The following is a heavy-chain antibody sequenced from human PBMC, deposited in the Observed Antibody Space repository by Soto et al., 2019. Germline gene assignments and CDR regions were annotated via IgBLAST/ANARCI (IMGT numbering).Heavy chain of an antibody. CDR3: ARSNYDFWSGGSLDI. J-gene: IGHJ3*02. CDR1: VFSFGSYL. Sequence: GGSLRLSCAASVFSFGSYLMNWVRQAPGKGLEWVANIKQDGSQKYYVDSVKGRFTISRDNAKNSLYLQMNSLRAEDTAIYYCARSNYDFWSGGSLDIWGQGTMVTVSS. V-gene: IGHV3-7*03. D-gene: IGHD3-3*01. CDR2: IKQDGSQK.